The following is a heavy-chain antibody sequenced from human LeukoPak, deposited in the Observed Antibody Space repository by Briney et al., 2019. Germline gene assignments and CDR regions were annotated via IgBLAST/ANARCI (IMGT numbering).Heavy chain of an antibody. CDR3: ASWEASTNY. D-gene: IGHD1-26*01. Sequence: GGSLRLSCAASGFTFSSYWMHWVHQAPGKGLVWVSRINSDGSSTSYADSVKGRFTISRDNSKNMLYLEMNSLSTEDTAVYYCASWEASTNYWGQGTLVTVSS. CDR2: INSDGSST. V-gene: IGHV3-74*01. CDR1: GFTFSSYW. J-gene: IGHJ4*02.